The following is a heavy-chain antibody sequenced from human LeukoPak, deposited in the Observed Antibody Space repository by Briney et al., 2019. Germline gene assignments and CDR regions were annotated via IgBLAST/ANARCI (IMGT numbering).Heavy chain of an antibody. CDR1: GFTFSSYW. V-gene: IGHV3-7*03. J-gene: IGHJ4*02. CDR3: ARDLATVTTRLLNY. Sequence: GGSLRLSCAASGFTFSSYWMSWVRQAPGKGLEWVANIKQDGSEKYYVDSVKGRFTFSRDNAKNSLYLQMNSLRADDTAVYYCARDLATVTTRLLNYWGQGTLVTVSS. D-gene: IGHD4-17*01. CDR2: IKQDGSEK.